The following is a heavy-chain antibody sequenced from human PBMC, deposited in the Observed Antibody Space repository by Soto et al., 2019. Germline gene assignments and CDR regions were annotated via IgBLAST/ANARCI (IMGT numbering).Heavy chain of an antibody. V-gene: IGHV3-30-3*01. CDR1: GFPFSEYA. CDR2: ISYDDGSVR. D-gene: IGHD1-26*01. J-gene: IGHJ3*02. CDR3: ARDQGGAYFPHDGFDM. Sequence: QEQLVESGGGVVQPGRSLRLSCVASGFPFSEYAMHWVRQAPGKGLEWVAVISYDDGSVRYYADSVQGRFTGSRDNSKNTLFLQMDSLRSEDTAVYYCARDQGGAYFPHDGFDMWGQGTVVTVSS.